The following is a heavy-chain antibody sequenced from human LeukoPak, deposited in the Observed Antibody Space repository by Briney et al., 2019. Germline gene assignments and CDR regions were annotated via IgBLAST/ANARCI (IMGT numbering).Heavy chain of an antibody. Sequence: SETLSLTCTVSGGSIGSYYWSWIRQPPGKGLEWIGYIYYSGSTNYNPSLKSRVTISVDTSKNQFSLKLSSVTAADTAVYYCARAQGNDFWSGRNWFDPWGQGTLVTVSS. CDR2: IYYSGST. CDR1: GGSIGSYY. D-gene: IGHD3-3*01. CDR3: ARAQGNDFWSGRNWFDP. J-gene: IGHJ5*02. V-gene: IGHV4-59*01.